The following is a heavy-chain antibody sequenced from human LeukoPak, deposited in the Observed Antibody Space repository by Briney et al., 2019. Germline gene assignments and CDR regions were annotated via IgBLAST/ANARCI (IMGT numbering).Heavy chain of an antibody. J-gene: IGHJ6*03. D-gene: IGHD2-21*02. CDR3: ARQSVTAIPGSYYYYFMDV. CDR1: GGSFSGYY. V-gene: IGHV4-34*01. CDR2: INYDAST. Sequence: SETLSLTCTVSGGSFSGYYWTWIRQPPGMGLEWIGDINYDASTNYNPSLKSRVTISIDTSKNQFSVKLSSVTAADTAVYYCARQSVTAIPGSYYYYFMDVWGKGTTVTVSS.